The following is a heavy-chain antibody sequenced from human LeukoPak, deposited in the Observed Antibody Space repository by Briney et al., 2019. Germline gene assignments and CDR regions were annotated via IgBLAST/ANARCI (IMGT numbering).Heavy chain of an antibody. Sequence: GGSLRLSCAAFGFSISSYSMNWVRQAPGKGLEWVSYINSSSSSTIYYADSVKGRFTMSRDNAQNLLYLQMSSLRAEDTAVYYCARGSVTTGPFGMDVWGQGTTVTVSS. CDR1: GFSISSYS. D-gene: IGHD5-18*01. V-gene: IGHV3-48*01. J-gene: IGHJ6*02. CDR3: ARGSVTTGPFGMDV. CDR2: INSSSSSTI.